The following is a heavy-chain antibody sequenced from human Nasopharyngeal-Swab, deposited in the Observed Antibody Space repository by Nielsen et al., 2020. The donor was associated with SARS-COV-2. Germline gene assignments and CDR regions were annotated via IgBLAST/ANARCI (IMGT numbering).Heavy chain of an antibody. V-gene: IGHV4-59*04. Sequence: SETLSLTCTVSGGSISSYYWSWIRPPPGKGLEWIGYIYYSGSTYYNPSLKSRVTISVDTSKNQFSLKLSSVTAADTAVYYCALRSTSRLYLPGGGYFDYWGQGTLVTVSS. CDR2: IYYSGST. D-gene: IGHD2-2*01. CDR1: GGSISSYY. CDR3: ALRSTSRLYLPGGGYFDY. J-gene: IGHJ4*02.